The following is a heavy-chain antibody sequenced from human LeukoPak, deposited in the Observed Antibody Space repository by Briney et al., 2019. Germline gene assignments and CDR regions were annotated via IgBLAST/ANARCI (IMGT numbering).Heavy chain of an antibody. V-gene: IGHV3-74*01. CDR2: INSDGSST. Sequence: GGSLRLSCAASGCTFSSYWMHWVRQGPGKGLVWVSRINSDGSSTTYADSVKGRFTISRDNAKNTLFLQMNSLRAEDTAVYYCARSTGSNWPLDYWGQGTLVTVSS. CDR1: GCTFSSYW. CDR3: ARSTGSNWPLDY. D-gene: IGHD6-13*01. J-gene: IGHJ4*02.